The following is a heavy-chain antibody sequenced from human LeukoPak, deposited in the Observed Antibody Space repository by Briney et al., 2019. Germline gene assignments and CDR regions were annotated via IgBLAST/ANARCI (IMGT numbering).Heavy chain of an antibody. J-gene: IGHJ6*03. Sequence: GGSLRLSCAASGFTFSNYWMSWVRQAPGKGLEWVSAISGSGGSTYYADSVKGRFTISRDNSKNTLYLQMNSLRAEDTAVYYCAKFHQVALGDYYYYYMDVWGKGTTVTVSS. CDR3: AKFHQVALGDYYYYYMDV. CDR1: GFTFSNYW. D-gene: IGHD1-26*01. V-gene: IGHV3-23*01. CDR2: ISGSGGST.